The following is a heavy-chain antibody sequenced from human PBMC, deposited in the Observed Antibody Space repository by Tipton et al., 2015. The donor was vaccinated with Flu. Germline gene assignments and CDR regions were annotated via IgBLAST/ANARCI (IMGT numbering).Heavy chain of an antibody. CDR3: ARDSGIAARPHYMDV. V-gene: IGHV3-33*08. Sequence: SLRLSCAASGFTFSSYGMHWVRQAPGKGLEWVAVIWYDGSNKYYADSVKGRFTISRDNSKNTLYLQMNSLRAEDTAVYYCARDSGIAARPHYMDVWGKGTTVTVSS. D-gene: IGHD6-6*01. J-gene: IGHJ6*03. CDR1: GFTFSSYG. CDR2: IWYDGSNK.